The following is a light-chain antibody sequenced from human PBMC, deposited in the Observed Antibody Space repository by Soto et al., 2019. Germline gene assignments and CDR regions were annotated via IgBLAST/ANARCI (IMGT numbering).Light chain of an antibody. J-gene: IGKJ4*01. CDR1: QNVSRF. CDR2: DAS. V-gene: IGKV3-11*01. CDR3: QQYNNWPPLT. Sequence: EIVLTQSPATLSLSPGEGATLSCRASQNVSRFLAWYQRRPGQAPRLLIYDASNRASGIPARFTGSGSGTDFTLTISSLQSEDFAVYYCQQYNNWPPLTFGGGTKVEIK.